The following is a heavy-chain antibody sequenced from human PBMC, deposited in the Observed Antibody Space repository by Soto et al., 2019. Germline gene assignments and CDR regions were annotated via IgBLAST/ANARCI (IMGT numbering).Heavy chain of an antibody. CDR3: ARTGYSSSWTGPYYYYYGMDV. J-gene: IGHJ6*02. Sequence: GASVKVSCKASGYTFTSYGISWVRQAPGQGLEWMGWISAYNGNTNYAQKLQGRVTMTTDTSTSTAYMELRSLRSDDTAVYYCARTGYSSSWTGPYYYYYGMDVWGQGTTVTVSS. D-gene: IGHD6-13*01. V-gene: IGHV1-18*01. CDR1: GYTFTSYG. CDR2: ISAYNGNT.